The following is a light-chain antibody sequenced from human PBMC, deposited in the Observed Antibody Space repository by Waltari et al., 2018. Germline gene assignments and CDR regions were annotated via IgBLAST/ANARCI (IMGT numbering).Light chain of an antibody. J-gene: IGKJ1*01. CDR3: LQGTHWPWT. V-gene: IGKV2-30*02. CDR1: QRLAHGDGNTY. Sequence: DVVMTQSPLSLPVTLGQPASIPRRSSQRLAHGDGNTYLTWFHQTPGQAPRRLIYKVSNRDSGVPDRFSGSGSGTDFTLKINRVEADDVGVYYCLQGTHWPWTFGQGTKVEIK. CDR2: KVS.